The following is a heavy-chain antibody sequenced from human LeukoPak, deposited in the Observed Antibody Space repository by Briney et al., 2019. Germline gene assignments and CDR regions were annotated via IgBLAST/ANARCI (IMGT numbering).Heavy chain of an antibody. J-gene: IGHJ3*02. V-gene: IGHV1-69*10. CDR2: IIPALDRA. Sequence: GASVKVSCKASGGNFNNYAVNWVRQAPGQGLQWMGGIIPALDRANYAHNFQGRLTITADKSTKTAYMELSSLRSEDTGLYFCARRTDAVDDAFDIWGQGTMLTVSS. CDR1: GGNFNNYA. CDR3: ARRTDAVDDAFDI. D-gene: IGHD3/OR15-3a*01.